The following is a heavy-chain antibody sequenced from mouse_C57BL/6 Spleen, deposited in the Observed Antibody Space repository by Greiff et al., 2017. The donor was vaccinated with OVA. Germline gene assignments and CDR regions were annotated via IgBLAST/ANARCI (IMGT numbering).Heavy chain of an antibody. Sequence: EVKLVESGGGLVQPGGSMKLSCAASGFTFSDAWMDWVRQSPEKGLEWVAEIRNKANNHATYYAESVKGRFTISRDDSKSSVSLQMNSLRAEDTGIYYCTSPPGTGNYFDYWGQGTTLTVSS. CDR2: IRNKANNHAT. CDR3: TSPPGTGNYFDY. J-gene: IGHJ2*01. D-gene: IGHD4-1*01. CDR1: GFTFSDAW. V-gene: IGHV6-6*01.